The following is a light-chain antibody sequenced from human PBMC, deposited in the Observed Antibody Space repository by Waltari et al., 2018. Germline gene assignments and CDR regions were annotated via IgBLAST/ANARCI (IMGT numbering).Light chain of an antibody. CDR1: HRSVGFYDF. V-gene: IGLV2-14*01. J-gene: IGLJ3*02. CDR2: KVN. Sequence: QSALTQPASVSGSPGQSITISCTGTHRSVGFYDFVSWFQQHPGKAPKVMIYKVNNRPSGVSNRFSGSKSANTASLTISGLQAEDEADYYCSSYTRRSYWVFGGGTQLTVL. CDR3: SSYTRRSYWV.